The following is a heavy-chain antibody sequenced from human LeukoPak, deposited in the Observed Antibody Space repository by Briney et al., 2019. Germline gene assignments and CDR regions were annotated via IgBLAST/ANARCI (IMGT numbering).Heavy chain of an antibody. J-gene: IGHJ4*02. Sequence: GGSLRLSCAASGFTFSSYSMNWVRQAPGKGLEWVSSIGSSSSYIYYADSVKGRFTISRDNAKNSLYLQMNSLRAEDTAVYYCARAYGSGSYYFDYWGQGTLVTVSS. CDR2: IGSSSSYI. D-gene: IGHD3-10*01. CDR1: GFTFSSYS. V-gene: IGHV3-21*01. CDR3: ARAYGSGSYYFDY.